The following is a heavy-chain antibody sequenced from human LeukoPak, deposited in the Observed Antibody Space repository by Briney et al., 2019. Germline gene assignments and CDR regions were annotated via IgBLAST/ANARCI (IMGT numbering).Heavy chain of an antibody. CDR2: LGGINGYT. J-gene: IGHJ4*02. Sequence: PGGSLRLSCVASGFTFSSYAMSWVRQPPGKGLEWVSSLGGINGYTYYADSMQGRFTISRDNSKNTLYLEMNSLSPDDTAVYYCARGVEPLAANTLAYWGQGTLVTVSS. D-gene: IGHD1-14*01. CDR1: GFTFSSYA. CDR3: ARGVEPLAANTLAY. V-gene: IGHV3-23*01.